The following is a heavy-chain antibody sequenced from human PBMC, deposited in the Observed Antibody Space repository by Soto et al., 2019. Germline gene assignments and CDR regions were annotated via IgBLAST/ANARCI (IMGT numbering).Heavy chain of an antibody. D-gene: IGHD3-10*01. CDR3: ARGLVDM. CDR2: INHGCSEM. J-gene: IGHJ3*02. CDR1: GFPFSGYL. V-gene: IGHV3-7*05. Sequence: EVQVVESGGGSVQPGGSLRLSCTVCGFPFSGYLMDLVRQAPGKGLEWVANINHGCSEMYYGYSVKGRFTISRDNAKNSLYLQTNSLRVWYTAVYYCARGLVDMWGQGAMVTVSS.